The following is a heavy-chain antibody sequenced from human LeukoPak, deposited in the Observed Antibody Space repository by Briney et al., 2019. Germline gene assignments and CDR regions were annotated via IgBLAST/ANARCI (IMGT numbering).Heavy chain of an antibody. CDR3: ARDGWQQLVLLDY. Sequence: ASVKVSCKASGYTFTNHGISWVRQAPGQRLEWMGWISAYNGNTNYAQNLQGRVTMTTDTSTSTAYMELRSLRSDDTAMYYCARDGWQQLVLLDYWGQGTLVTVSS. CDR2: ISAYNGNT. D-gene: IGHD6-13*01. J-gene: IGHJ4*02. CDR1: GYTFTNHG. V-gene: IGHV1-18*01.